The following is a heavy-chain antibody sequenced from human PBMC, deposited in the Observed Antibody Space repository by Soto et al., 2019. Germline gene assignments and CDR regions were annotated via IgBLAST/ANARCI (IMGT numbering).Heavy chain of an antibody. CDR2: IKADASST. CDR1: GFTFSSYW. D-gene: IGHD4-17*01. CDR3: ARDFYGVGY. Sequence: EVQLVESGGGLVQPGGSLRLSCAASGFTFSSYWMHWVRQAPGKGLVWVSRIKADASSTDYADSVKGRFTISRDNGKDTFYLHMNNLRAEDTGVYYCARDFYGVGYWGQGTLVTVSS. J-gene: IGHJ4*02. V-gene: IGHV3-74*01.